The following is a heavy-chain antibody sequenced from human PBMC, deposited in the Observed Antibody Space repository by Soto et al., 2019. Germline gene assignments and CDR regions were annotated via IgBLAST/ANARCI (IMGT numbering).Heavy chain of an antibody. CDR1: GFTFSMYW. J-gene: IGHJ4*02. CDR3: TRGPRSTSTGTGAF. CDR2: INDDGIST. D-gene: IGHD1-1*01. V-gene: IGHV3-74*01. Sequence: GGSLRLSCAASGFTFSMYWMHWVRQVPGKGPEWVSRINDDGISTNYADSVKGRFTISRDNAKNTLYLQMSALRVEDTAVYYCTRGPRSTSTGTGAFWGQGTLVTVSS.